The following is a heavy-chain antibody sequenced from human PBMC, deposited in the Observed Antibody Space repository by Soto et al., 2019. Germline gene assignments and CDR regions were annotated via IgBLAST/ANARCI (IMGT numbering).Heavy chain of an antibody. D-gene: IGHD6-19*01. CDR2: INPNSGGT. Sequence: ASVKVSCKASGYTFTGYYMHWVRQAPGQGLEWMGWINPNSGGTNYAQKFQGRVTMTRDTSISTAYMELSRLRSDDTAVYYCARVRTPSVEWLVDYYFDYWDQGTLVTVSS. J-gene: IGHJ4*02. CDR3: ARVRTPSVEWLVDYYFDY. CDR1: GYTFTGYY. V-gene: IGHV1-2*02.